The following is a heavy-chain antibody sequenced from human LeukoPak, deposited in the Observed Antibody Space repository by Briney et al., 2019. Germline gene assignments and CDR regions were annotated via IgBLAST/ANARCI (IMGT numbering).Heavy chain of an antibody. CDR1: GFTFSSYW. Sequence: GGSLRLSCAASGFTFSSYWMHWVRQAPGKGLVWVSRINSDGSSTSCADSVKGRFTISRDNAKNTPYLQMNSLRAEDTAVYYCARGPPLGHFDYWGQGTLVTVSS. CDR3: ARGPPLGHFDY. V-gene: IGHV3-74*01. CDR2: INSDGSST. J-gene: IGHJ4*02.